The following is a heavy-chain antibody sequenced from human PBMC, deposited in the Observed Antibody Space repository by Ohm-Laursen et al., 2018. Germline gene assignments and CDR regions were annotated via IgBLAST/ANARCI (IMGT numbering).Heavy chain of an antibody. J-gene: IGHJ6*02. D-gene: IGHD6-6*01. CDR1: GGSFRGYY. CDR3: ARCGRIAACQRGYYGMDV. CDR2: INHSGST. Sequence: TLSLTWAVYGGSFRGYYWSWIRQPPGKGLEWIGEINHSGSTNYNPSLKSRVTISVDTSKNQFSLKLSSVTAADTAVYYCARCGRIAACQRGYYGMDVWGQGTTVTVSS. V-gene: IGHV4-34*01.